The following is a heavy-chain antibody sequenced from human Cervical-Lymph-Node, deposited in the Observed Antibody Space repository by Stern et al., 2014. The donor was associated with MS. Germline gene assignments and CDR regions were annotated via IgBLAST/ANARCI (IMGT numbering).Heavy chain of an antibody. CDR3: ARGRFGELSLFDY. CDR2: IGTAGDT. Sequence: EVQLLESGGGLVQPGGSLRLSCAASGFTFSSYDMHWVRQATGKGLEWVSAIGTAGDTYYPGSVKGRFPISRENAKNSLYLQMNSLRAGDTAVYYCARGRFGELSLFDYWGQGTLVTVSS. V-gene: IGHV3-13*01. J-gene: IGHJ4*02. CDR1: GFTFSSYD. D-gene: IGHD3-10*01.